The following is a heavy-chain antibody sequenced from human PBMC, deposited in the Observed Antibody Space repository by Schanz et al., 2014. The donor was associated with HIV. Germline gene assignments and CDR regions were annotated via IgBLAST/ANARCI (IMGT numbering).Heavy chain of an antibody. J-gene: IGHJ6*02. CDR3: ARGPSGGLTPSRGMDV. D-gene: IGHD1-26*01. V-gene: IGHV4-34*01. CDR1: GGSFSGYY. CDR2: INYSGTT. Sequence: QVQLQQWGAGLLKPSETLSLTCAVYGGSFSGYYWSWIRQSPGKGLEWVGDINYSGTTNYNPSLQSRATLSIDTSKTQFSLTLPSVTAADTAVYYCARGPSGGLTPSRGMDVWGQGTTVTVSS.